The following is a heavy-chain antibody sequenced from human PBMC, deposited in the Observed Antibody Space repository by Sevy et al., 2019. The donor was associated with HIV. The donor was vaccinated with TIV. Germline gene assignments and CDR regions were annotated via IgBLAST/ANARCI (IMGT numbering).Heavy chain of an antibody. Sequence: GGSLRLSCAASGFTFSSCWMSWVRQAPGKGLEWVANIKQDGSEKYYVDSVKGRFTISRDNAKNSLYLQMNSLRAEDTAVYYCARAGFGELLRDYFDYWGQGTLVTVSS. CDR1: GFTFSSCW. CDR3: ARAGFGELLRDYFDY. V-gene: IGHV3-7*01. D-gene: IGHD3-10*01. J-gene: IGHJ4*02. CDR2: IKQDGSEK.